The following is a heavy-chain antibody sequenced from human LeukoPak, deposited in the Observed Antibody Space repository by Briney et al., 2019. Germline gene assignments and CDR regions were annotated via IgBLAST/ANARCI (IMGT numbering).Heavy chain of an antibody. CDR3: ARDTDTVTTILDY. D-gene: IGHD4-17*01. Sequence: PGGSLRLSCAASGFTFDDYAMHWVRQAPGKGLEWVSGISWNSGSIGYADSVKGRFTISRDNAKNSLYLQMNSLRAEDTAVYYCARDTDTVTTILDYWGQGTLVTVSS. CDR2: ISWNSGSI. CDR1: GFTFDDYA. J-gene: IGHJ4*02. V-gene: IGHV3-9*01.